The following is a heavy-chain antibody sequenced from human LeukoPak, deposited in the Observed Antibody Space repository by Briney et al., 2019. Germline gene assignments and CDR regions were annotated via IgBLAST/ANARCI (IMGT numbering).Heavy chain of an antibody. V-gene: IGHV3-21*01. CDR2: ISGSNNYI. CDR3: ARGYTHGLDV. Sequence: GGSLRLSCAASGSTFSSYIMNWVRQAPGKGLEWVSSISGSNNYIYYADSVKGRFTISRDNAKNSLYLQMNSLRADDTAVYYCARGYTHGLDVWGQGTTVTVFS. J-gene: IGHJ6*02. CDR1: GSTFSSYI. D-gene: IGHD5-18*01.